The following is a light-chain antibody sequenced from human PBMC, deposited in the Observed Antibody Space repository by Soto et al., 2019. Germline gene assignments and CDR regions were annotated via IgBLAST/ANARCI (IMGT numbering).Light chain of an antibody. CDR1: QSVGSTY. CDR3: QQYTKSPWT. J-gene: IGKJ1*01. V-gene: IGKV3-20*01. Sequence: EVVLTQSPGTLSLSPGERATLSCGASQSVGSTYVAWYQQKPGQAPRLLIYGASSRATGIPDRFSGSGSGTVFTLTIIRLEPEDFAVYYCQQYTKSPWTFGQGTKVEMK. CDR2: GAS.